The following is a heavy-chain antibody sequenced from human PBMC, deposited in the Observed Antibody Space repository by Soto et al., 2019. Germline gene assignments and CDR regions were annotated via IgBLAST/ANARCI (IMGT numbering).Heavy chain of an antibody. D-gene: IGHD3-22*01. V-gene: IGHV1-2*04. J-gene: IGHJ6*02. CDR2: INTNSGGT. CDR3: ARAGVKDSSAIYGMDV. CDR1: GYTFTGYY. Sequence: ASVKVSCKASGYTFTGYYMHWVRQAPGQGLEWMGWINTNSGGTNYAQKFQGWVTMTRDTSISTAYMERSRLRSDDTAVYYCARAGVKDSSAIYGMDVWGQGTTVTVSS.